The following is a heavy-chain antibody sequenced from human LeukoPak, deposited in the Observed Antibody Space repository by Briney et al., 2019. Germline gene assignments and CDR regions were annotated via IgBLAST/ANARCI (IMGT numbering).Heavy chain of an antibody. Sequence: AESLRLSCAASGFIFSSYSMNWVRQAPGKGLEWVSSISTTGRYKYYADSVEGRFTISRDNAKNSVYLQMNSLRAEDTAVYYCARGTSDYDHDYWGQGTLVTVSS. CDR3: ARGTSDYDHDY. V-gene: IGHV3-21*01. CDR1: GFIFSSYS. J-gene: IGHJ4*02. CDR2: ISTTGRYK. D-gene: IGHD5-12*01.